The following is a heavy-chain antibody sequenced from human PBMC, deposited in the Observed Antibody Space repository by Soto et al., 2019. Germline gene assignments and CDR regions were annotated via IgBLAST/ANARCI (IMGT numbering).Heavy chain of an antibody. CDR3: AKDYVWLRSPYYYGMDV. J-gene: IGHJ6*02. CDR2: ISYDGSNK. Sequence: QVQLVESGGGVVQPGRSLRLSCAASGFTFSSYGMHWVRQAPGKGLEWVAVISYDGSNKYYADSEKGRFTISRDNSKNTLYLQMNSLRAEDTAVYYCAKDYVWLRSPYYYGMDVWGQGTTVTVSS. V-gene: IGHV3-30*18. D-gene: IGHD5-12*01. CDR1: GFTFSSYG.